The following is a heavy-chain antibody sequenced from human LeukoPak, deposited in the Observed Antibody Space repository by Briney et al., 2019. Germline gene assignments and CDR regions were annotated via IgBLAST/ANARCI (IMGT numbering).Heavy chain of an antibody. V-gene: IGHV4-34*09. Sequence: SSETLSLTCAVYGGSFSGYYWSWIRQPPGKGLEWIGEINHSGSTNYNPSLKSRVTISVDTSKNQFSLKLSSVTAADTAVYYCARVDYYDSSRFDYWGQGTLVTVSS. CDR1: GGSFSGYY. J-gene: IGHJ4*02. CDR2: INHSGST. D-gene: IGHD3-22*01. CDR3: ARVDYYDSSRFDY.